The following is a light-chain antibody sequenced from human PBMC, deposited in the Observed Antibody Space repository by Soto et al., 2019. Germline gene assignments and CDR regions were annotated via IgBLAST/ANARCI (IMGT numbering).Light chain of an antibody. J-gene: IGKJ2*01. CDR2: GAS. V-gene: IGKV3-15*01. CDR3: QQYNIWPPYT. CDR1: QSVSSN. Sequence: EIVMTQSPATLSVSPGERATLSCRASQSVSSNLAWYQQKPGQAPRLLIYGASTRATGIPARFSGSGSGTEFTHTISSLQSEDFAGYYCQQYNIWPPYTFGQGTKLEIK.